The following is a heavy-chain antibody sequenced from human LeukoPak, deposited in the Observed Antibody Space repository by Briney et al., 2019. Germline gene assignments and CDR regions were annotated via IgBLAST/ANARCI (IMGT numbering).Heavy chain of an antibody. Sequence: RTSETLSLTYTVSGGSISSSSYYWGWIRQPPGKGLEWIGSIYYSGSTYYNPSLKSRVTISVDTSKNQFSLKLSSVTAADTAVYYCARQGIVVVPAALYYFDYWGQGTLVTVSS. CDR2: IYYSGST. CDR3: ARQGIVVVPAALYYFDY. V-gene: IGHV4-39*01. D-gene: IGHD2-2*01. J-gene: IGHJ4*02. CDR1: GGSISSSSYY.